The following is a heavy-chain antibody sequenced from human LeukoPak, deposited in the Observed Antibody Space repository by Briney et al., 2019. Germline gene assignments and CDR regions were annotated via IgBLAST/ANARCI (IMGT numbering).Heavy chain of an antibody. CDR2: ISSTSSHI. V-gene: IGHV3-21*06. D-gene: IGHD3-3*01. CDR1: GFTFSSYN. CDR3: ARLGFDASSGYYFHYYALDV. J-gene: IGHJ6*02. Sequence: GGSLRLSCAASGFTFSSYNIHWVRQAPGKGLEWVSFISSTSSHIHYAESVKGRFTIARDNAKNSLFLQMNSLRVEDTAVYYCARLGFDASSGYYFHYYALDVWGQGTAVTVSS.